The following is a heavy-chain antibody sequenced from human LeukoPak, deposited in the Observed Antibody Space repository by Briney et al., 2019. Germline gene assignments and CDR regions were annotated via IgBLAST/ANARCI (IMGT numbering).Heavy chain of an antibody. CDR3: ARVGRAVANDY. CDR2: INHSGST. Sequence: PSETLSLTCAVYGGSFSGYYWSWIRQPPGKGLEWIGEINHSGSTNYNPSLKSRVTISVDTSKNQFSLKLSSVTAADTAVYYCARVGRAVANDYWGQGTLVTVSS. CDR1: GGSFSGYY. J-gene: IGHJ4*02. V-gene: IGHV4-34*01. D-gene: IGHD6-13*01.